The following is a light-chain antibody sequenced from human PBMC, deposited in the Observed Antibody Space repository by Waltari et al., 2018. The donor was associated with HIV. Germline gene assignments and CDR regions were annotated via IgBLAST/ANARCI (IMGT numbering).Light chain of an antibody. CDR3: CSYAGSRGVV. CDR2: EVT. CDR1: ISDGGRYNL. Sequence: QSALTQPASVSGSPGQSITLSCTGTISDGGRYNLVSWYQHHPHKPPQVLIYEVTKRPSGVSNRFSGSKSGNTASLTISGLQAEDESDYYCCSYAGSRGVVFGGGTKLTVL. V-gene: IGLV2-23*02. J-gene: IGLJ2*01.